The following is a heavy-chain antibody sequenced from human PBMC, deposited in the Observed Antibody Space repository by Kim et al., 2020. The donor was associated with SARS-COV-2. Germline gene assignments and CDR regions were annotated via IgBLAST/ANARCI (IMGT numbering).Heavy chain of an antibody. CDR2: INAGNGNT. J-gene: IGHJ6*02. V-gene: IGHV1-3*01. D-gene: IGHD3-10*01. CDR1: GYTFTSYA. CDR3: ARGVLLWFGELLPENYYGMDV. Sequence: ASVKVSCKASGYTFTSYAMHWVRQAPGQRLEWMGWINAGNGNTKYSQKFQGRVTITRDTSASTAYMELSSLRSEDTAVYYCARGVLLWFGELLPENYYGMDVWGQGTTVTVSS.